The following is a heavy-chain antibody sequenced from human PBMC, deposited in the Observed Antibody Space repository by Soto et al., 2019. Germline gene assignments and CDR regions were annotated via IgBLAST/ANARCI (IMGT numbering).Heavy chain of an antibody. CDR3: ARSLPGTYGAFDL. V-gene: IGHV3-74*01. Sequence: GGSLRLSCAASEFTFRSYWMHWVRQSPGKGLVWVSRISGDGSSTNYTDPVKGRFTISRDNAKNTVYLQIDSLRAEDTAVYYCARSLPGTYGAFDLWGQGTMVTVSS. CDR1: EFTFRSYW. J-gene: IGHJ3*01. D-gene: IGHD1-7*01. CDR2: ISGDGSST.